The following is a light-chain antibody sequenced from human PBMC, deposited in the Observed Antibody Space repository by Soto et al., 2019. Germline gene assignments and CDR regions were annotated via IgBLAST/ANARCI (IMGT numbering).Light chain of an antibody. Sequence: QSALTQPPSASGSPGQSVTISCTGTSSDVGGYNSVSWYQQHPGKAPKLMIYEVNKRPSGVPDRFSASKSDSTASLTGSGLQAEDEAHYYCSSYAGSKNLVFGGGTKVTVL. CDR1: SSDVGGYNS. J-gene: IGLJ2*01. V-gene: IGLV2-8*01. CDR2: EVN. CDR3: SSYAGSKNLV.